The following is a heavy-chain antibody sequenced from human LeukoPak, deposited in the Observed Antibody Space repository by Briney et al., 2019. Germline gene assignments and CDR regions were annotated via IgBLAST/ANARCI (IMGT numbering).Heavy chain of an antibody. V-gene: IGHV1-46*01. D-gene: IGHD3-9*01. CDR1: GYTFTSYY. CDR3: ARDRGTYYDILTGYFSFDY. J-gene: IGHJ4*02. CDR2: INPSGGST. Sequence: GASVKVSCKASGYTFTSYYMHWVRQAPGQGLEWMGIINPSGGSTSYAQKFQGRVTMTRDTSTSTVYMELNSLRSEGTAVYYCARDRGTYYDILTGYFSFDYWGQGTLVTVSS.